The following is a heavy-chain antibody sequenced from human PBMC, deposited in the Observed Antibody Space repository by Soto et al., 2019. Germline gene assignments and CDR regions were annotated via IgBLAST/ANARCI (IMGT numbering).Heavy chain of an antibody. V-gene: IGHV3-15*07. CDR3: TTAGDSSGWYAPSYYYYYGMDV. CDR1: GFTFSNAW. Sequence: TGGSLRLSCAASGFTFSNAWMNWVRQAPGKGLEWVGRIKSKTDGGTTDYAAPVKGRFTISRDDSKNTLYLQMNSLKTEDTAVYYCTTAGDSSGWYAPSYYYYYGMDVWGQGTTVTVSS. D-gene: IGHD6-19*01. CDR2: IKSKTDGGTT. J-gene: IGHJ6*02.